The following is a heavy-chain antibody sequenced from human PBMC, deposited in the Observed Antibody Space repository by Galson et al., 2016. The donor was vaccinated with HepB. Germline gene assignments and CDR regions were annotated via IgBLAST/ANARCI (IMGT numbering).Heavy chain of an antibody. CDR2: INPSGGST. CDR3: SRDCCGADSVMFDF. D-gene: IGHD5/OR15-5a*01. CDR1: GYTFTSYY. V-gene: IGHV1-46*01. J-gene: IGHJ4*02. Sequence: SVKVSCKASGYTFTSYYMHWVRQAPGQGLEWMGIINPSGGSTNYTQQFQGIVTMTRDTSTTTVYMELSSLRSEDTAVYYCSRDCCGADSVMFDFWGRGTLVTVSS.